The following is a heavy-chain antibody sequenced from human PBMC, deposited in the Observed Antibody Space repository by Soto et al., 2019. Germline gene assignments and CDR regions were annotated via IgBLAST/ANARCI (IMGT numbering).Heavy chain of an antibody. J-gene: IGHJ6*02. CDR3: ARDKYYGSGSYYLSLGNYYGMDV. CDR2: IYYSGST. CDR1: GGTISSYY. Sequence: SETMYLTCTVCGGTISSYYWSWIRQPPGKGLEWIGYIYYSGSTNYNPSLKSRVTISVDTSKNQFSLKLSSVTAADTAVYYCARDKYYGSGSYYLSLGNYYGMDVWGQGTTVTVSS. D-gene: IGHD3-10*01. V-gene: IGHV4-59*01.